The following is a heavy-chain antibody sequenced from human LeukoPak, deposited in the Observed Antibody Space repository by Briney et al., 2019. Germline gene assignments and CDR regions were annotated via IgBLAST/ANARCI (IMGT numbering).Heavy chain of an antibody. V-gene: IGHV4-39*07. J-gene: IGHJ3*02. CDR1: GGSISSSDYY. Sequence: SETLSLTCTVSGGSISSSDYYWGWIRQPPGKGLEWIGSIYYSVTTYYNPSLKSRVTISVDTSKNQFSLKLSSVTAADTAVYYCASVTTDAFDIWGQGTMVTVSS. D-gene: IGHD4-11*01. CDR2: IYYSVTT. CDR3: ASVTTDAFDI.